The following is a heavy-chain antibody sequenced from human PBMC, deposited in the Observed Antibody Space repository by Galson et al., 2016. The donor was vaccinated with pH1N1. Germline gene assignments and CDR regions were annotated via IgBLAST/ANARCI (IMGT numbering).Heavy chain of an antibody. CDR2: IIAIFNTP. CDR1: GVIFNSYA. J-gene: IGHJ3*02. Sequence: SVKVSCKASGVIFNSYAINWVRQAPGQGLEWMGGIIAIFNTPNYAQDFQGRVTITADKPKTTVYLELSGLTSEDTAGYYCARARNYYGTEAFDIWGQGTMVIVSS. D-gene: IGHD3-22*01. V-gene: IGHV1-69*06. CDR3: ARARNYYGTEAFDI.